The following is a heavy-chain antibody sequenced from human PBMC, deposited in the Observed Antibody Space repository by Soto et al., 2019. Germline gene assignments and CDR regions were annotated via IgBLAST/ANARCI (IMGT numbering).Heavy chain of an antibody. CDR3: ARGYDSFDS. CDR1: GFTFSSYT. CDR2: ISSSSNYI. V-gene: IGHV3-21*01. Sequence: EVQLVESGGGLVKPGGSLRLSCAASGFTFSSYTMNWVRQAPGKGLEWVSSISSSSNYIYYADSVKGRFTISRDNAKNSLYLQMISLRAEDTAVYYCARGYDSFDSWGQGTPVTVSS. J-gene: IGHJ4*02. D-gene: IGHD3-22*01.